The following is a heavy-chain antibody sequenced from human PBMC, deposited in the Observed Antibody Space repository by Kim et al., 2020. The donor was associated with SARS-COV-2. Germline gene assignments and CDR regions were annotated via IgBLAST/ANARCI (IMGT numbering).Heavy chain of an antibody. CDR3: ASVAAAGPTVYYYYGMDV. CDR2: ISSSSSYT. D-gene: IGHD6-13*01. CDR1: GFTFSSYS. Sequence: GGSLRLSCAASGFTFSSYSMNWVRQAPGKGLEWVSSISSSSSYTYYADSVKGRFTISRDNAKNSLYLQMNSLRAEDTAVYYCASVAAAGPTVYYYYGMDVWGQGTTVTVSS. V-gene: IGHV3-21*01. J-gene: IGHJ6*02.